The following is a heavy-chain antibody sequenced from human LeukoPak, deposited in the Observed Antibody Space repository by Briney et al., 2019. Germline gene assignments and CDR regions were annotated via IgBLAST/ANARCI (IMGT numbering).Heavy chain of an antibody. CDR1: GFTFSSYG. J-gene: IGHJ3*02. CDR2: IRYDGSNK. V-gene: IGHV3-30*02. Sequence: GGSLRLSCAASGFTFSSYGMHWVRQAPGKGLEWVAFIRYDGSNKYYADSVKGRFTISRDNSKNTLYLQMNSLRAEDTAVYYCAKDSPYHIVVVPAAIPAFDIWGQGTMVTVSS. D-gene: IGHD2-2*02. CDR3: AKDSPYHIVVVPAAIPAFDI.